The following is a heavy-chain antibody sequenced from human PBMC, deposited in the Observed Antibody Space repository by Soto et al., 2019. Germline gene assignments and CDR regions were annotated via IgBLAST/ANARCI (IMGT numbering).Heavy chain of an antibody. CDR2: IYWDDDK. V-gene: IGHV2-5*02. J-gene: IGHJ4*02. CDR3: AHHPYYGLGSYSFDY. D-gene: IGHD3-10*01. CDR1: GFSLTTSGVG. Sequence: QITLKESGPPLVRPTQTLTLTCTFSGFSLTTSGVGVGWIRQPPGKALEWLAVIYWDDDKRYSSSLKSRLTIHKDTSKNQVVLTMTNMDPVDTATYYCAHHPYYGLGSYSFDYWGQGTLVTVSS.